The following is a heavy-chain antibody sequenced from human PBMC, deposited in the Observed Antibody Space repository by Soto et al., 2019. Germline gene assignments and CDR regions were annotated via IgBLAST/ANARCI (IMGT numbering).Heavy chain of an antibody. Sequence: GSLRLSCAASGFTFSSYEMNWVRQAPGKGLEWVSYISSSGSTIYYADSVKGRFTISRDNAKNSLYLQMNSLRAEDTAVYYCARKSSRWLDYYYYGMDVWGHGTTVTVSS. CDR2: ISSSGSTI. J-gene: IGHJ6*02. V-gene: IGHV3-48*03. CDR3: ARKSSRWLDYYYYGMDV. D-gene: IGHD6-13*01. CDR1: GFTFSSYE.